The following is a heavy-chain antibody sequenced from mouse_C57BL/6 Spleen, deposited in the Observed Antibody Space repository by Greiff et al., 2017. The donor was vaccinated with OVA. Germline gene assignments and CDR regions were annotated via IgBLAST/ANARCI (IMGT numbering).Heavy chain of an antibody. CDR2: INPNNGGT. CDR1: GYTFTDYY. D-gene: IGHD2-4*01. Sequence: VQLQQSGPELVKPGASVKISCKASGYTFTDYYMNWVKQSHGKSLEWIGDINPNNGGTSYNQKFKGKATLTVDKSSSTAYMELRSLTSEDSAVYYCARGGIYYDYDGGHYFDYWGQGTTLTVSS. J-gene: IGHJ2*01. V-gene: IGHV1-26*01. CDR3: ARGGIYYDYDGGHYFDY.